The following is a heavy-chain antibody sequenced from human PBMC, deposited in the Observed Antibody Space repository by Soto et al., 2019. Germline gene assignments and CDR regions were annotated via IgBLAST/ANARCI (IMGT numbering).Heavy chain of an antibody. CDR3: AAGRSGSYADPVDYYYYYGMDV. J-gene: IGHJ6*02. Sequence: HPGGSLRLSCAASGFTFDDYTMHWVRQAPGKGLEWVSLISWDGGSTYYADSVKGRFTISRDNSKNSLYLQMNSLRTEDTALYYCAAGRSGSYADPVDYYYYYGMDVWGQGTTVTVSS. CDR2: ISWDGGST. V-gene: IGHV3-43*01. D-gene: IGHD1-26*01. CDR1: GFTFDDYT.